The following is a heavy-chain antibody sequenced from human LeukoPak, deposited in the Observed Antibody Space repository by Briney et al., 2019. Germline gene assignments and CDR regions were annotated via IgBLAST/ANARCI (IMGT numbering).Heavy chain of an antibody. J-gene: IGHJ3*02. V-gene: IGHV3-7*03. CDR3: ARSPPGYWSGFDI. CDR1: GFIFSSYW. CDR2: IKQDGSEK. Sequence: GGSLRLSCAASGFIFSSYWMNWVRQAPGKGLEWVANIKQDGSEKYYVDSVKGRFTISRDNAKNSLYLQMNSLRAEDTAVYYCARSPPGYWSGFDIWGQGTMVTVSS. D-gene: IGHD3-22*01.